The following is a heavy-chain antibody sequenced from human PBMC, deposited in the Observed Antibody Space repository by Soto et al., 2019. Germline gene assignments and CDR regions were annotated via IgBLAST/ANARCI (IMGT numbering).Heavy chain of an antibody. Sequence: SETLSLTCAVYGGSFSGYYWSWIRQPPGKGLEWIGEINHSGSTNYNPSLKSRVTISVDTSKNQFSLKLSSVTAADTAVYYCARTYSSSWSPFDYWGQGTTVTVSS. CDR1: GGSFSGYY. V-gene: IGHV4-34*01. J-gene: IGHJ4*03. D-gene: IGHD6-13*01. CDR3: ARTYSSSWSPFDY. CDR2: INHSGST.